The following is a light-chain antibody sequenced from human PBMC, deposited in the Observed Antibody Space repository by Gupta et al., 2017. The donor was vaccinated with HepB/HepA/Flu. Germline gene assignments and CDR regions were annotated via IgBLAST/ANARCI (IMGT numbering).Light chain of an antibody. CDR3: QQENSTPIT. CDR2: GAS. CDR1: QSGLYSSKNKNY. Sequence: IVMTQSPDSLAVSLRERATINCKSSQSGLYSSKNKNYLAWYQQKPGQPPKLLIYGASTRESGVPDRFSGSGSGTDFTLTISSLQAEDVAVYYCQQENSTPITFGGGTKVEIK. V-gene: IGKV4-1*01. J-gene: IGKJ4*01.